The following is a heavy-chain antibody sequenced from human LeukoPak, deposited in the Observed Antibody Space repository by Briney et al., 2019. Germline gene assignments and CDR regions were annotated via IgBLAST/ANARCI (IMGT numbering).Heavy chain of an antibody. D-gene: IGHD3-22*01. CDR1: GGSITSYY. CDR3: ARDPSFSSAWFDS. V-gene: IGHV4-4*07. J-gene: IGHJ5*02. CDR2: MYSSGSS. Sequence: SETLSLTCTVSGGSITSYYWHWIRQPAGKGLEWIGRMYSSGSSDHNPSLKSRVTMSVDTSKNQFSLMLTSVTAADSAVYYCARDPSFSSAWFDSWGQGTLVTVSS.